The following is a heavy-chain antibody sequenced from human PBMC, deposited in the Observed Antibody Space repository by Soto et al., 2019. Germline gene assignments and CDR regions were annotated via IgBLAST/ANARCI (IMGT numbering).Heavy chain of an antibody. V-gene: IGHV4-59*12. CDR1: GGSISSYY. CDR3: ARGRSGYSSSWYRGWFDP. J-gene: IGHJ5*02. D-gene: IGHD6-13*01. Sequence: PSETLSLTCTVSGGSISSYYWSWIRQPPGKGLEWIGYIYYSGSTNYNPSLKSRVTISVDTSKNQFSLKLSSVTAADTAVYYCARGRSGYSSSWYRGWFDPWGQGTLVTVSS. CDR2: IYYSGST.